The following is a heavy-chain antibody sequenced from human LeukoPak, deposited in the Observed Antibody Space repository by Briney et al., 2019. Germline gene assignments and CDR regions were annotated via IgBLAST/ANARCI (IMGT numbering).Heavy chain of an antibody. CDR3: ARDKLPAANPDY. V-gene: IGHV1-2*02. Sequence: ASVKVSCKASGYTFTGYYMHWVRQAPGQGLEWMGWINPNSGGTNYAQKLQGRVTMTTDTSTSTAYMELRSLRSDDTAVYYCARDKLPAANPDYWGQGTLVTVSS. J-gene: IGHJ4*02. D-gene: IGHD2-2*01. CDR2: INPNSGGT. CDR1: GYTFTGYY.